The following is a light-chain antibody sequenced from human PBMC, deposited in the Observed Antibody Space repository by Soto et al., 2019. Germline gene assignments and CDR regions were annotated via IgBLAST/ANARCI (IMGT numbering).Light chain of an antibody. V-gene: IGLV1-47*01. CDR1: SSNIGRND. J-gene: IGLJ1*01. CDR2: RNN. Sequence: QSVLTQPPSASGTPGQRVTIPCSGSSSNIGRNDVYWYQQLPGTAPKLLIDRNNQRPSGVPDRFSVSMSGTSAPLAISGLRSEDEADYYCAAWDDSLSAFYVFVTGTKVTVL. CDR3: AAWDDSLSAFYV.